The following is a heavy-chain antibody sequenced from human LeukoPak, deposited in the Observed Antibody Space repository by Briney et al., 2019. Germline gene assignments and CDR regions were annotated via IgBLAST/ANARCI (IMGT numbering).Heavy chain of an antibody. V-gene: IGHV4-39*07. Sequence: SETLSLTCTVSGGSISSSTYYWGWIRQPPGKGLEWIGTIYYSGTTYYNPSLKSRVTISVDTSKNQFSLKLSSVTAADTAVYYCARVPVSSGWDNWFDPWGQGTLVTVSS. CDR2: IYYSGTT. CDR1: GGSISSSTYY. D-gene: IGHD6-19*01. CDR3: ARVPVSSGWDNWFDP. J-gene: IGHJ5*02.